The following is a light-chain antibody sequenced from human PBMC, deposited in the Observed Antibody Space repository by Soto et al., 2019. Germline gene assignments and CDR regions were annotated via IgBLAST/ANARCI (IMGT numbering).Light chain of an antibody. CDR3: QQYAGSPWT. V-gene: IGKV3-20*01. CDR1: QSVSSSY. J-gene: IGKJ1*01. CDR2: DTS. Sequence: ESVLTQSPGTLSLSPGERATLSCRASQSVSSSYLVWYQQKPGQAPRLLIYDTSSRATGIPDRFSGSGSGTDFTLTISRLEPEDFAVYYCQQYAGSPWTFGQGTKVDIK.